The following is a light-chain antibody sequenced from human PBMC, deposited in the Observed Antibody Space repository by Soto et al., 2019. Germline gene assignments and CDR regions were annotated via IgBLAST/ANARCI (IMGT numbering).Light chain of an antibody. CDR1: QSISSY. Sequence: DIQMTQSPSSLSASVGDRVTITCRASQSISSYLNWYQQKPGKAPKLLIYAASSLQSGVPSRSSGSGSGTDFTLTISSLQPEDFATYYCQQSYSTPQYTFGQGTKVDIK. CDR3: QQSYSTPQYT. J-gene: IGKJ2*01. V-gene: IGKV1-39*01. CDR2: AAS.